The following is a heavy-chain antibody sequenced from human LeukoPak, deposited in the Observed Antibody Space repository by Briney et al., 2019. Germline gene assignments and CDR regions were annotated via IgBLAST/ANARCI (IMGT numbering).Heavy chain of an antibody. D-gene: IGHD2-15*01. CDR2: INHSGST. CDR3: ARQIPATANHYFDY. J-gene: IGHJ4*02. Sequence: PSETLSLTCAVYGGSFSGYYWSWIRQPPGKGPEWIGEINHSGSTNYNPSLKSRVTISVDTSKNQFSLKLSSVTAADTAVYYCARQIPATANHYFDYWGQGTLVTVSS. V-gene: IGHV4-34*01. CDR1: GGSFSGYY.